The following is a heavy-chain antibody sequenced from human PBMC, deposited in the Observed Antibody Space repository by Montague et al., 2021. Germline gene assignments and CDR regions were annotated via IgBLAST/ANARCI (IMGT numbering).Heavy chain of an antibody. D-gene: IGHD2-8*01. J-gene: IGHJ4*02. CDR2: INQDGNDK. CDR1: GFTFSSHW. CDR3: ANTKMDY. Sequence: SLRLSCAASGFTFSSHWMAWVRQAPGKGLEWVANINQDGNDKYYVDSVRGRFTISRDNAKKSLYLQMNSLRVDDTAVYYCANTKMDYWGQGMLVIVS. V-gene: IGHV3-7*01.